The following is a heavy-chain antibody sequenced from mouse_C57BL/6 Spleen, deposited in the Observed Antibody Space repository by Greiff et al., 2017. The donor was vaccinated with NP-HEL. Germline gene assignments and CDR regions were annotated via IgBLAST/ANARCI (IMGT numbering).Heavy chain of an antibody. Sequence: EVQVVESGPELVKPGASVKMSCKASGYTFTDYNMHWVKQSHGKSLEWIGYIYPNNGGTSYNQKFKGKATLTVNKSSSTAYMELRSLTSEDSAVYCCARGPPYGYDWAWFAYWGQGTLVTVSA. V-gene: IGHV1-22*01. CDR2: IYPNNGGT. J-gene: IGHJ3*01. CDR1: GYTFTDYN. CDR3: ARGPPYGYDWAWFAY. D-gene: IGHD2-2*01.